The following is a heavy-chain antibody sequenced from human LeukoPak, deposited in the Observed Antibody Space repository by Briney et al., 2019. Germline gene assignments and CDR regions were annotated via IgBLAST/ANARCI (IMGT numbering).Heavy chain of an antibody. CDR1: GYPFTSYG. CDR3: AREDSKSENF. V-gene: IGHV1-18*01. J-gene: IGHJ4*02. Sequence: GASVKVSCKASGYPFTSYGLTWVRQTPGQGLQWMGWIAAYNVATNYAQIFQGRISMTTDTATNTGYMELRSLTSDDTAVYYCAREDSKSENFWGQGTLVTVSS. D-gene: IGHD3-22*01. CDR2: IAAYNVAT.